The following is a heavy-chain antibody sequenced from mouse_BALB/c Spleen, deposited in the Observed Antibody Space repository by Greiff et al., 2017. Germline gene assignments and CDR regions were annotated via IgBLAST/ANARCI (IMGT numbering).Heavy chain of an antibody. Sequence: QVQLQQSGAELVKPGASVKLSCKASGYTFTSYYMYWVKQRPGQGLEWIGGINPSNGGTNFNEKFKSKATLTVDKSSSTAYMQLSSLTSEDSAVYYCTRSLYYYGSRGYFDYWGQGTTLTVSS. V-gene: IGHV1S81*02. D-gene: IGHD1-1*01. CDR3: TRSLYYYGSRGYFDY. J-gene: IGHJ2*01. CDR1: GYTFTSYY. CDR2: INPSNGGT.